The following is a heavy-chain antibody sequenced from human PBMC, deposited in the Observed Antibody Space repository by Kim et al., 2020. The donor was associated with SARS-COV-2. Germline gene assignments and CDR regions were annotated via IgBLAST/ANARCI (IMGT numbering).Heavy chain of an antibody. CDR3: AKGDVDLEPAVAFHYYYS. Sequence: SETLSLTCTVSDGSVSGYSWNWIRQPPGKRLEWIAYISHTGSTNYNPSLKSRVTISVDPSKNQFSLKLSYVTAADSAVYYCAKGDVDLEPAVAFHYYYS. CDR1: DGSVSGYS. V-gene: IGHV4-4*08. J-gene: IGHJ6*03. D-gene: IGHD5-12*01. CDR2: ISHTGST.